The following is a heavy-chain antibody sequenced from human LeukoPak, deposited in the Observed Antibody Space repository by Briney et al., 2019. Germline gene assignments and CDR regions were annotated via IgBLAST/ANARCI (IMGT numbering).Heavy chain of an antibody. CDR1: GFTFSSYA. CDR3: AGNGLSDY. D-gene: IGHD2-8*01. J-gene: IGHJ4*02. Sequence: GGSLRLPCAASGFTFSSYAMSWVRQAPGKALEWVSAISGSCGSTYYADSVKGRFTISRDNSKNPLYLQMNSLRAEETAVYYCAGNGLSDYWGQGTLVTVSS. CDR2: ISGSCGST. V-gene: IGHV3-23*01.